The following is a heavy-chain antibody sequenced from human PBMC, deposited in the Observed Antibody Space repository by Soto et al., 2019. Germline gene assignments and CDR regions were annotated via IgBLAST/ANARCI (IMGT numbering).Heavy chain of an antibody. CDR2: ISYDGSNK. J-gene: IGHJ4*02. D-gene: IGHD2-15*01. Sequence: QVQLVESGGGVVQPGRSLRLSCAASGFTFSSYGMHWVRQAPGKGLEWVAVISYDGSNKYYADSVKGRFTISRDNSKNTLYLQMNSLRAEDTAVYYCAKDRSGQTGPTFDLPYWGQGTLVTVSS. CDR3: AKDRSGQTGPTFDLPY. CDR1: GFTFSSYG. V-gene: IGHV3-30*18.